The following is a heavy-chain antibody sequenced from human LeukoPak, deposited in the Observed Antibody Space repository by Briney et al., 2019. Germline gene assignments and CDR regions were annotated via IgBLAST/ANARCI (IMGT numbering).Heavy chain of an antibody. CDR1: GYTFTGYY. Sequence: ASVKVSCKASGYTFTGYYMHWGRHAPGQGLELMGCMNPNSGGTNYAQKFQGRVTMTRDTSIRTAYMELSRLRSDDTAVYYCARDVKLMSVAAAEVFDPWGQGTLVTVSS. D-gene: IGHD6-13*01. V-gene: IGHV1-2*02. CDR2: MNPNSGGT. J-gene: IGHJ5*02. CDR3: ARDVKLMSVAAAEVFDP.